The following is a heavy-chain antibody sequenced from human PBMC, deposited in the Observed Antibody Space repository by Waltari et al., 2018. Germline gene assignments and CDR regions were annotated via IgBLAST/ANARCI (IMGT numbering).Heavy chain of an antibody. Sequence: LVQSGAEVKKPGASVKVSCKASGYTFTGYAILWVRQAPGQGLEWMGQINPKNGDTHYAQKLQGRVAMTTDTSTNTAFMELHSLRSDDTAVYYCLRDSSGSHFDYWGQGTLVTVSS. CDR1: GYTFTGYA. J-gene: IGHJ4*02. CDR3: LRDSSGSHFDY. CDR2: INPKNGDT. D-gene: IGHD3-22*01. V-gene: IGHV1-2*06.